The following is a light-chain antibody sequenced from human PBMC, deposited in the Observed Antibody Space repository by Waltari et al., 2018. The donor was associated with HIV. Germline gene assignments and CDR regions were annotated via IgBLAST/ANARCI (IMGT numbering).Light chain of an antibody. CDR1: SSDVGSYNL. Sequence: QSALTQPASVSGSPGQSITISCTGTSSDVGSYNLVSWYQQNPGKAPKLMIYEGSKVASGVSNRFSCSKSVNTAALTISGLQAEDEADYYCCSYAGSSSWVFGGGTKLTVL. CDR2: EGS. CDR3: CSYAGSSSWV. J-gene: IGLJ3*02. V-gene: IGLV2-23*01.